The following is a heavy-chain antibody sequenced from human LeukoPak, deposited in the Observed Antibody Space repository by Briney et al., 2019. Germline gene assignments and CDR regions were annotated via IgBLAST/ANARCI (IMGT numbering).Heavy chain of an antibody. CDR2: INHSGST. J-gene: IGHJ6*03. V-gene: IGHV4-34*01. Sequence: SETLSLTCAVYGGSFSGYYWSWIRQPPGKGLEWIGEINHSGSTNYNPSLKSRVTISVDTSKNQFSLKLSSVTAADTAVYYCARARIGRNYYYYYYMDVWGKGTTVTVSS. CDR1: GGSFSGYY. D-gene: IGHD1-14*01. CDR3: ARARIGRNYYYYYYMDV.